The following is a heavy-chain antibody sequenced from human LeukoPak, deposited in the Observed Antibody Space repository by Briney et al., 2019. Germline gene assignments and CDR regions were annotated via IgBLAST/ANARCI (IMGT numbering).Heavy chain of an antibody. CDR1: GFTFSDFW. CDR2: INSDGTST. J-gene: IGHJ4*02. V-gene: IGHV3-74*01. D-gene: IGHD1-7*01. CDR3: ARDRTTLGY. Sequence: GGSLRLSCATSGFTFSDFWMHWVRQVPGKGLVWVSRINSDGTSTSYAGSVKGRFTISRDNAKNTLYLLMSSLRADDTAVYYCARDRTTLGYWGQGTLVTVSS.